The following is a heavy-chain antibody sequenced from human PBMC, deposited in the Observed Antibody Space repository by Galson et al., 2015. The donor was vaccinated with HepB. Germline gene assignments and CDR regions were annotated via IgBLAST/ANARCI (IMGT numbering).Heavy chain of an antibody. J-gene: IGHJ4*02. V-gene: IGHV2-5*02. D-gene: IGHD2-8*02. Sequence: PALVKPTQTLTLTCTFAGFSLGASAMGVAWIRQPPGKALEWLALIPWDDDERYSPYLKSRLTITKDTFKNQAVLRMTNMDPVDTATYYCAHSLGLVGPYFDYWGQGILVTVSS. CDR3: AHSLGLVGPYFDY. CDR1: GFSLGASAMG. CDR2: IPWDDDE.